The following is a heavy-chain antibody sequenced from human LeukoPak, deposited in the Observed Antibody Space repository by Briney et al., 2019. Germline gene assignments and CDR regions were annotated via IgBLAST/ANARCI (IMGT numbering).Heavy chain of an antibody. Sequence: GASVKVSCKASGYTFTSYDINWVRQATGQGLEWMGWMNPISGNTGHAQKFQGRVTMTRDTSISTAYMELSRLRSDDTAVYYCARDPEYYYDSSGYYPYYYYMGVWGKGTTVTVSS. V-gene: IGHV1-8*01. J-gene: IGHJ6*03. CDR1: GYTFTSYD. CDR3: ARDPEYYYDSSGYYPYYYYMGV. CDR2: MNPISGNT. D-gene: IGHD3-22*01.